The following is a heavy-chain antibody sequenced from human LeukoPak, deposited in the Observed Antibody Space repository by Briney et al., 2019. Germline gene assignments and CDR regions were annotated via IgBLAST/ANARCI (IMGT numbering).Heavy chain of an antibody. V-gene: IGHV3-7*04. J-gene: IGHJ4*02. CDR1: GFTFSSYW. CDR3: ATADWFSFDF. Sequence: GGSLRLSCAASGFTFSSYWMSWVRQAPGKGLEWVATIKNDGSEKNYVDSVNGRFTISRDNAKSSLYLQMSGLRAEDTAVYFCATADWFSFDFWGQGTLVTVSS. CDR2: IKNDGSEK. D-gene: IGHD3-9*01.